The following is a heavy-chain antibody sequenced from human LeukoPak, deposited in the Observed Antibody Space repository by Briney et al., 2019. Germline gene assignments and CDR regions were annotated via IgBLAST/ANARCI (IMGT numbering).Heavy chain of an antibody. CDR1: GGSISSYY. J-gene: IGHJ5*02. CDR3: ARDRYSSSWYWFDP. D-gene: IGHD6-13*01. V-gene: IGHV4-59*12. CDR2: IYYSGST. Sequence: SETLSLTCTVSGGSISSYYWSWIRQPPGKGLEWIGYIYYSGSTNYNPSLKSRVTISVDTSKNQFSLKLSSVTPEDTAVYYCARDRYSSSWYWFDPWGQGTLVTVSS.